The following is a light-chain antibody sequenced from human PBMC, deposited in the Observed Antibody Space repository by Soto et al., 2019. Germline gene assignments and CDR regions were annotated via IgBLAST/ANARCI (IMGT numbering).Light chain of an antibody. CDR1: QSVSNNY. CDR2: GAS. Sequence: EIVLTQSPGTLSLSPGERATLSCRASQSVSNNYLAWYQQKPGQAPRLLIYGASNRATGIPDRFSGSGSGTVFTLTISRLEPEYFAVYYCQQYGSSGTFGQGTKVDIK. CDR3: QQYGSSGT. V-gene: IGKV3-20*01. J-gene: IGKJ1*01.